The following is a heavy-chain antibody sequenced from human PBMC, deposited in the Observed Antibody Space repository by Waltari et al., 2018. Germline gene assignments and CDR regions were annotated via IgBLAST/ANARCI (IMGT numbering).Heavy chain of an antibody. CDR1: GGSISSGGYY. CDR3: ARHWKRSGYRFDP. V-gene: IGHV4-39*01. CDR2: IYYSQST. J-gene: IGHJ5*02. D-gene: IGHD5-12*01. Sequence: QLRLQESGPGLVKPSETLSLTCTVSGGSISSGGYYWGWIRQSPGKGLAWIGSIYYSQSTYYNPTLERRVTISGDTSKNEFSRKLSSVTAAETAVYYCARHWKRSGYRFDPWGQGTLVTVSS.